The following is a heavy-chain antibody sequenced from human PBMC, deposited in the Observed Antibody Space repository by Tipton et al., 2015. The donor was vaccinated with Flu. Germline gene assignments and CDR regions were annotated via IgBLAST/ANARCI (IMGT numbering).Heavy chain of an antibody. CDR2: MNPDGGNA. J-gene: IGHJ6*02. V-gene: IGHV1-8*01. CDR1: GYTLTNYD. Sequence: QLVQSGAEVKKSGASVKVSCKASGYTLTNYDIIWVRQATGQGLEYMGWMNPDGGNAGYAQKFLGRITMTRDTSINTAYMELSSLISEDTAVYYCAKSQKRPSRYYGMDVWGQGTTVTVSS. D-gene: IGHD3-16*02. CDR3: AKSQKRPSRYYGMDV.